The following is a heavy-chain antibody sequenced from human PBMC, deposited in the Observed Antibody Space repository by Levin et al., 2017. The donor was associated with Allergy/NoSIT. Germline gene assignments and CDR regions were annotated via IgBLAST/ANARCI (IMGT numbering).Heavy chain of an antibody. V-gene: IGHV3-30-3*01. CDR1: GFTFSSYA. J-gene: IGHJ3*02. D-gene: IGHD6-13*01. Sequence: GGSLRLSCAASGFTFSSYAMHWVRQAPGKGLEWVAVISYDGSNKYYADSVKGRFTISRDNSKNTLYLQMNSLRAEDTAVYYCARGADSSSWFDAFDIWGQGTMVTVSS. CDR2: ISYDGSNK. CDR3: ARGADSSSWFDAFDI.